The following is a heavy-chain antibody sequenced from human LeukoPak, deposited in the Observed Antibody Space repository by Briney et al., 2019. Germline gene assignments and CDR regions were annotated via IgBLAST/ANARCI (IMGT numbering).Heavy chain of an antibody. Sequence: PSETLSLTCTVSGGSISSGGSYWSWIRQPAGKGLEWIGRIHPSGSISYNPSLVSRVTISLDTSKNQFSLKLSSVTAADTAVYYCARGHCYNTYCSRGIWFDPWGQGSLVTVSS. CDR3: ARGHCYNTYCSRGIWFDP. V-gene: IGHV4-61*02. CDR1: GGSISSGGSY. D-gene: IGHD3-3*01. J-gene: IGHJ5*02. CDR2: IHPSGSI.